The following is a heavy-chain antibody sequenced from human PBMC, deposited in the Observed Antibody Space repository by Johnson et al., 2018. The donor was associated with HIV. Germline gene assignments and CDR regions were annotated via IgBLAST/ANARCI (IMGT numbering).Heavy chain of an antibody. CDR2: ISYDGSHK. Sequence: QVQLVESGGGVVQPGRSLRLSCAASGFTFRSYGMHWVRQAPGKGLEWVAVISYDGSHKYYGDSVKGRFTISRDSSKNTVYLQKNSLRAEDTAVFYCARDRGSMPAVAFDFLGQGTMVTVSS. V-gene: IGHV3-30*03. CDR3: ARDRGSMPAVAFDF. CDR1: GFTFRSYG. J-gene: IGHJ3*01. D-gene: IGHD2-2*01.